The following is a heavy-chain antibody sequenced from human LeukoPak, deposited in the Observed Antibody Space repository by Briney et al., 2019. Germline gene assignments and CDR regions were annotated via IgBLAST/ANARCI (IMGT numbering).Heavy chain of an antibody. Sequence: SETLSLTCTVSGGSISSSSYYWGWIRQPPGKGLEWIGSIYHSGSTYYNPSLKSRVTISVDTSKNQFSLKLSSVTAADTAVYYCARPVGALGLGGMDVWGQGTTVTVSS. D-gene: IGHD1-26*01. CDR3: ARPVGALGLGGMDV. CDR2: IYHSGST. J-gene: IGHJ6*02. V-gene: IGHV4-39*01. CDR1: GGSISSSSYY.